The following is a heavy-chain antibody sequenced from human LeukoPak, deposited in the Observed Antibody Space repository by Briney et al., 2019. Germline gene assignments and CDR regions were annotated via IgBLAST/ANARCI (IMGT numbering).Heavy chain of an antibody. CDR2: INPNSGST. V-gene: IGHV1-46*01. J-gene: IGHJ4*02. Sequence: GASVKVSCKASGYTFTGYYIHWVRQAPGQGLEWMGWINPNSGSTSYAQKFQGRVTMTRDMSTSTVYMELSSLRSEDTAVYYCARGSYYFDYWGQGTLVTVSS. D-gene: IGHD3-10*01. CDR3: ARGSYYFDY. CDR1: GYTFTGYY.